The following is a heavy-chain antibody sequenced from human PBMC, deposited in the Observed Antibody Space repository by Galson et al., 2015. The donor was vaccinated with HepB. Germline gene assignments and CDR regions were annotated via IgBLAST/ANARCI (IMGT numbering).Heavy chain of an antibody. D-gene: IGHD2-21*02. CDR2: IDWDDDK. J-gene: IGHJ3*02. V-gene: IGHV2-70*04. CDR1: GFSLSTSGMR. Sequence: PALVNPTQTLTLTCTFSGFSLSTSGMRVSWIRQPPGKALEWLARIDWDDDKFYSTSLKTRLTISKDTSKKQVVLTMTNMDPVDTATYYCARIPSTYCGGDCYPDAFDIWGQGTMVTVSS. CDR3: ARIPSTYCGGDCYPDAFDI.